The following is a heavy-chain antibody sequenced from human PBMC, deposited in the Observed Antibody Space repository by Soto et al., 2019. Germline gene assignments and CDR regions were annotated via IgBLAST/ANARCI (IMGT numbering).Heavy chain of an antibody. Sequence: SLRLSCAASGFTFSSYGMHWVRQAPGKGLEWVAFIWHDGGNKFYAESVKGRFTISRDNSKNTLYLQMTSLSAEDTAMYYCARDGDVNTGFGKDYWGQGTLVTAPQ. J-gene: IGHJ4*02. D-gene: IGHD3-16*01. CDR1: GFTFSSYG. V-gene: IGHV3-33*01. CDR2: IWHDGGNK. CDR3: ARDGDVNTGFGKDY.